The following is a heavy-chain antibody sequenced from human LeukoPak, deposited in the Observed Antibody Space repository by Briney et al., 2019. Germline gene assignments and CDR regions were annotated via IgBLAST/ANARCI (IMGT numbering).Heavy chain of an antibody. CDR3: ARDVADSSGYYPQFYYYYGMDV. Sequence: GGSLRLSCAASGFTFSSYAMHWVRQAPGKGLEWVAVISYDGSNKYYADSVKGRFTISRDNSKNTLYLQMNSLRAEDTAVYYCARDVADSSGYYPQFYYYYGMDVWGQGTTVTVSS. CDR1: GFTFSSYA. CDR2: ISYDGSNK. J-gene: IGHJ6*02. V-gene: IGHV3-30-3*01. D-gene: IGHD3-22*01.